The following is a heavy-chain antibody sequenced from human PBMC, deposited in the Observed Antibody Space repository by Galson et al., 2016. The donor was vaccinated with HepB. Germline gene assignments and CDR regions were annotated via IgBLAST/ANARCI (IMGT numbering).Heavy chain of an antibody. CDR1: VASISSGGYF. CDR3: AGDPGYYGSGDQNWFAP. J-gene: IGHJ5*02. V-gene: IGHV4-31*03. Sequence: TLSLTCSVSVASISSGGYFWSWLRHFPGKGLEWMGHIYYRGTTSYNSSLKSRLTIRIDPSKNQFSLTLASVPAADTAVYSCAGDPGYYGSGDQNWFAPWGRGILVTVSS. D-gene: IGHD3-10*01. CDR2: IYYRGTT.